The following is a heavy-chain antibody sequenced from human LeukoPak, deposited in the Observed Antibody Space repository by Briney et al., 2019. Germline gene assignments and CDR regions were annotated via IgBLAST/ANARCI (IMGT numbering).Heavy chain of an antibody. D-gene: IGHD1-14*01. Sequence: GNSLRLSCAVSGFTFSSYGMHWVRQAPGKGLEWVAGISKNGNHQSYADSVKGRFTISRDNSKNTLYLQMNSLKTEDTAVYYCTTVSDPQRDYWGQGTLVTVSS. CDR2: ISKNGNHQ. V-gene: IGHV3-33*05. CDR3: TTVSDPQRDY. CDR1: GFTFSSYG. J-gene: IGHJ4*02.